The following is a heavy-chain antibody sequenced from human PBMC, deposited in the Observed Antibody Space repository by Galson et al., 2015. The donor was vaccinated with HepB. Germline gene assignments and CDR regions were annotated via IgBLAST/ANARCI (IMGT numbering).Heavy chain of an antibody. CDR2: IIPIFGTA. CDR3: ARSVDQYYFDSGNYQDAFDI. J-gene: IGHJ3*02. V-gene: IGHV1-69*13. D-gene: IGHD3-22*01. Sequence: SVKVSCKVSGGTFSSYSISWVRQASGQGPEWMGGIIPIFGTANYAQKFQGRVTITAHGSTSTAYMELSSLRSEDTAMYYCARSVDQYYFDSGNYQDAFDIWGQGTMVTSSS. CDR1: GGTFSSYS.